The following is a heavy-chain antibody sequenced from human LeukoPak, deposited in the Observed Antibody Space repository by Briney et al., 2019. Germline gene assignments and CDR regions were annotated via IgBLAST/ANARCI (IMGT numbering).Heavy chain of an antibody. D-gene: IGHD7-27*01. V-gene: IGHV1-2*02. Sequence: GASVKVSCKASGYTFTDSHMYWVRQAPGQGLECMGWINPNSGDTNYAQKFQGRVTLTRDTSISTAYMEVSRLTSDDTAVYFCARELGINAFDSWGQGTMVTVSS. CDR2: INPNSGDT. J-gene: IGHJ3*02. CDR3: ARELGINAFDS. CDR1: GYTFTDSH.